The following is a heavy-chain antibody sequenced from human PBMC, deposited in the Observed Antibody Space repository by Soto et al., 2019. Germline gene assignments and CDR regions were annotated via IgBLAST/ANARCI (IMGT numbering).Heavy chain of an antibody. J-gene: IGHJ4*02. CDR1: GYTFTSYD. CDR2: MNPNSGNT. CDR3: ARGPPLDFWSGYRTEYYFDY. V-gene: IGHV1-8*01. Sequence: ASVKVSCKASGYTFTSYDINWVRQATGQGLEWMGWMNPNSGNTGYAQKFQGRVTMTRNTSISTAYMELSSLRSEDTAVYYCARGPPLDFWSGYRTEYYFDYWGQGTLVTVSS. D-gene: IGHD3-3*01.